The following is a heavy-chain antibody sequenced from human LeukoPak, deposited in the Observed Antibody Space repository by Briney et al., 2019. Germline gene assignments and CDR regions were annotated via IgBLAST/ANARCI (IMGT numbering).Heavy chain of an antibody. J-gene: IGHJ4*02. V-gene: IGHV3-48*01. D-gene: IGHD6-13*01. CDR1: GFTFSSYS. Sequence: TGGSLRLSCAASGFTFSSYSMNWVRQAPGKGLEWVSYISSSSSTIYYAESVKGRFSVSRDNSKNTVYLQMSSLSPEDTAVYFCARDRLHGSSWVLGYWGQGTLVTVSS. CDR2: ISSSSSTI. CDR3: ARDRLHGSSWVLGY.